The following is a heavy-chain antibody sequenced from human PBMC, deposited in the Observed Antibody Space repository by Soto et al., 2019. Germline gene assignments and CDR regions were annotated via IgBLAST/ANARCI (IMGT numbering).Heavy chain of an antibody. CDR1: GGSFSGYY. CDR3: AYQAVNSRHPDRDYYYYYGMDV. Sequence: SETLSLTCAVYGGSFSGYYWSWIRQPPGKGLEWIGEINHSGSTNYNPSLKSRVTISVDTSKNQFSLKLSSVTAADTAVYYCAYQAVNSRHPDRDYYYYYGMDVWGQGTTVSVSS. D-gene: IGHD2-2*01. V-gene: IGHV4-34*01. CDR2: INHSGST. J-gene: IGHJ6*02.